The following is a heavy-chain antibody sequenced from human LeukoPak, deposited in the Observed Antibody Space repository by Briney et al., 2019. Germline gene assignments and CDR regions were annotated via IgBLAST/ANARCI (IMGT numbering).Heavy chain of an antibody. CDR1: GYTFTGYY. D-gene: IGHD1-26*01. V-gene: IGHV1-2*02. J-gene: IGHJ4*02. CDR2: IDPNSGGT. Sequence: ASVKVSCKASGYTFTGYYMHWVRQAPGQGLEWMGWIDPNSGGTNSAQKFQGRVTLTRDTSNSTAYMEVSRLRSEDTAVYYCARLVWSGSYYFDYWGQGTLVTVSS. CDR3: ARLVWSGSYYFDY.